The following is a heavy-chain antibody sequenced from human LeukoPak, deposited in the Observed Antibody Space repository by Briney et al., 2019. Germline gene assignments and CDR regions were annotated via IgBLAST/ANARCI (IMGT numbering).Heavy chain of an antibody. CDR3: ARSRGSLTPFDY. CDR2: IYYSGST. J-gene: IGHJ4*02. CDR1: DFSLRIYY. Sequence: SETLSLTCTVSDFSLRIYYWSCFRQPPGKGLEWIGYIYYSGSTNYNPSLKSRVTISFDMSKNQFSLAVTAVSSADTAVYYCARSRGSLTPFDYWGQGTLVTVSS. D-gene: IGHD1-26*01. V-gene: IGHV4-59*01.